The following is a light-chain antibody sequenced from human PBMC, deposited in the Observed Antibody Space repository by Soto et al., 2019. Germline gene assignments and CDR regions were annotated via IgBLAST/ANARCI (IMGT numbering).Light chain of an antibody. Sequence: DIQMTQSLSTLSASVGDRVTITCRASQSISRGLAWYQQKPGKAPKLLIYDVSTLQSGVPSRFSGSGSGTEFTLPISSLQPDDFATYYCQQYDTSPWTFGQGTKVDI. V-gene: IGKV1-5*01. J-gene: IGKJ1*01. CDR3: QQYDTSPWT. CDR1: QSISRG. CDR2: DVS.